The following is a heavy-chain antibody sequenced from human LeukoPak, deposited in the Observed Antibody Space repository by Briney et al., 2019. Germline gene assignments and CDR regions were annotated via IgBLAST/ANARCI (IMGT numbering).Heavy chain of an antibody. J-gene: IGHJ3*02. CDR1: GFTFSTYG. Sequence: PGRSLRLSCVASGFTFSTYGMHWVRQAPGKGLEWVALISYDGSNKYYPDSVKGRFTISRDNSKNTLYLQMNSLRAEDTAVYYCAKVWLDCSGNNCYYGDDFDIWGQGTMVTVSS. V-gene: IGHV3-30*18. D-gene: IGHD2-15*01. CDR2: ISYDGSNK. CDR3: AKVWLDCSGNNCYYGDDFDI.